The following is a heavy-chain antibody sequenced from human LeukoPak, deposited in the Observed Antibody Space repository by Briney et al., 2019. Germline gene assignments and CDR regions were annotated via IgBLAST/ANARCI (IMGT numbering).Heavy chain of an antibody. CDR2: ISRSSGYV. V-gene: IGHV3-21*01. Sequence: GGSLRLSCAASGFTLSSCSMNWVSQAPGKGLEWVSSISRSSGYVFYADSMKGRFTVSRDNSKNSLYLQMNTLRAEDTAVYYCARFPEGSSTWSIDFWGQGTLVTVSS. D-gene: IGHD6-13*01. CDR3: ARFPEGSSTWSIDF. CDR1: GFTLSSCS. J-gene: IGHJ4*02.